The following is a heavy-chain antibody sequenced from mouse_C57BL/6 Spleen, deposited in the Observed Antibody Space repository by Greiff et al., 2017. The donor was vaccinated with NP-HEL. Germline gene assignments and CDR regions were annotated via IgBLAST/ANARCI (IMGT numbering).Heavy chain of an antibody. J-gene: IGHJ4*01. CDR2: IRSKSNNYAT. CDR1: GFSFNTYA. D-gene: IGHD3-2*02. V-gene: IGHV10-1*01. CDR3: VRLQLRLPLYAMDY. Sequence: EVKLVESGGGLVQPKGSLKLSCAASGFSFNTYAMNWVRQAPGKGLEWVARIRSKSNNYATYYADSVKDRFTISRDDSESMLYLQMNNLKTEDTAMYYCVRLQLRLPLYAMDYWGQGTSVTVSS.